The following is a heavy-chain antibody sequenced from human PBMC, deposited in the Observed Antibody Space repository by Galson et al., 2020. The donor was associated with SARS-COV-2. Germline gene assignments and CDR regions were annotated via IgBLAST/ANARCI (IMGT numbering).Heavy chain of an antibody. CDR1: GFTFSSYW. Sequence: LSLTCAASGFTFSSYWMSWVRQAPGKGLEWVANIKQDGSEKYYVDSVKGRFTISRDNAKNSLYLQMNSLRAEDTAVYYCVTCSGGSWNFDYWGQGTLVTVSS. J-gene: IGHJ4*02. CDR2: IKQDGSEK. CDR3: VTCSGGSWNFDY. V-gene: IGHV3-7*01. D-gene: IGHD2-15*01.